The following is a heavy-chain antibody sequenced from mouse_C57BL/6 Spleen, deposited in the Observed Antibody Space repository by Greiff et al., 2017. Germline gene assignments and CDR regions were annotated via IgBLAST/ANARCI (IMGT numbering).Heavy chain of an antibody. Sequence: QVHVQQSGAELVRPGSSVKLSCKASGYTFTSYWMHWVKQRPIQGLEWIGNIDPSDSGTHYNQKFKDKATLTVDKSSSTAYMQLSSLTSEDSAVYYCASYYSSSFDYWGQGTTLTVSA. CDR2: IDPSDSGT. V-gene: IGHV1-52*01. CDR1: GYTFTSYW. D-gene: IGHD1-1*01. J-gene: IGHJ2*01. CDR3: ASYYSSSFDY.